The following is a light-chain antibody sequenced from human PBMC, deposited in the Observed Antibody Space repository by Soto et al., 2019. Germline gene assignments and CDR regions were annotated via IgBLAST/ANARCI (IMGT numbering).Light chain of an antibody. J-gene: IGLJ2*01. Sequence: VLAQPPSVSGAPGQTVTISCTGSGSNIGAGFEVHWYQQLPGTAPKLIIYANSNRPSGVPDRFSAFRSGTSASLDITGLQSEDEGDYYCQSYDSALSAVLFGGGTKVTVL. CDR2: ANS. CDR3: QSYDSALSAVL. CDR1: GSNIGAGFE. V-gene: IGLV1-40*01.